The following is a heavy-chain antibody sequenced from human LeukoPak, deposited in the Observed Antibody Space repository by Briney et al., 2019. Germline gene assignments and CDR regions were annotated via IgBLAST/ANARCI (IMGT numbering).Heavy chain of an antibody. J-gene: IGHJ4*02. CDR2: IKQDGSEK. CDR1: GFTFSTYA. Sequence: GGSLRLSCAASGFTFSTYAMSWVRQAPGKGLEWVANIKQDGSEKYYVDSVKGRFTISRDNAKNSLYLQMNSLRAEDTALYYCAKSLYSYDYWGQGTLVTVSS. D-gene: IGHD5-18*01. CDR3: AKSLYSYDY. V-gene: IGHV3-7*01.